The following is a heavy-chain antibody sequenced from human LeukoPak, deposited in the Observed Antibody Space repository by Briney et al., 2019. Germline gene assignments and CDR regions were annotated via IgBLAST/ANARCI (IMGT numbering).Heavy chain of an antibody. D-gene: IGHD4-17*01. CDR3: ARARTKNCDYRNLYYYYYYMDV. Sequence: PSETLSLTCAVYGGSFSGYYWSWIRQPPGKGLEWIGYIYYSGSTNYNPSLKSRVTISVDTSKNPFSLKLSSVTAADTAVYYCARARTKNCDYRNLYYYYYYMDVWGKGTTVTISS. V-gene: IGHV4-59*01. J-gene: IGHJ6*03. CDR1: GGSFSGYY. CDR2: IYYSGST.